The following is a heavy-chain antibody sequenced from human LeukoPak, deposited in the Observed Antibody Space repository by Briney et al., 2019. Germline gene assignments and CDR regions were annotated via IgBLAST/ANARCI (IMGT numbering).Heavy chain of an antibody. Sequence: GGSLRLSCAASGFTFSDYYMSWIRQAPGKGLEWVPTISSSNSYIYYAVSVKGRFTISRDNAKNSLYLQMNSLRAEDTAVYYCARDQFATMSRAFDIWGQGTMVTVSS. D-gene: IGHD3-10*02. CDR3: ARDQFATMSRAFDI. CDR2: ISSSNSYI. V-gene: IGHV3-11*06. CDR1: GFTFSDYY. J-gene: IGHJ3*02.